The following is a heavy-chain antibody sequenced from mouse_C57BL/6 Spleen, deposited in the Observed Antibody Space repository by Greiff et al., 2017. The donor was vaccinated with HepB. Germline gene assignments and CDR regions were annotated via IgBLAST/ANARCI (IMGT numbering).Heavy chain of an antibody. CDR2: INPSTGGT. J-gene: IGHJ2*01. V-gene: IGHV1-42*01. CDR1: GYSFTGYY. CDR3: ARSDYYGSSPYYFDY. Sequence: VQLKESGPELVKPGASVKISCKASGYSFTGYYMNWVKQSPEKSLEWIGEINPSTGGTTYNQKFKAKATLTVDKSSSTAYMQLKSLTSEDSAVYYCARSDYYGSSPYYFDYWGQGTTLTVSS. D-gene: IGHD1-1*01.